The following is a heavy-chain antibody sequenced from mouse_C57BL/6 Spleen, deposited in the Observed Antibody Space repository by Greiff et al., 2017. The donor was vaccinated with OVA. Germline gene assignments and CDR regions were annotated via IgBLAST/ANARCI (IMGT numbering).Heavy chain of an antibody. J-gene: IGHJ2*01. Sequence: QVQLQQSGAELARPGASVKLSCKASGYTFTSYGISWVKQSTGQGLEWIGEIYPRSGNTYYNEKFTGKATLTADKSSSTAYMELRSLTSEDSAVYFCARKVELRPYVDYWGQGTTLTVSS. CDR3: ARKVELRPYVDY. CDR2: IYPRSGNT. D-gene: IGHD2-4*01. V-gene: IGHV1-81*01. CDR1: GYTFTSYG.